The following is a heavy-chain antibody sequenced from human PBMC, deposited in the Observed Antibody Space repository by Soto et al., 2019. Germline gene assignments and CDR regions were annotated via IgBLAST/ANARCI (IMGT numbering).Heavy chain of an antibody. V-gene: IGHV4-4*07. D-gene: IGHD2-8*02. CDR1: GGSLSNYY. CDR3: ARLILVVGV. CDR2: IYTSGST. Sequence: PSETLSLTCTVSGGSLSNYYWSWIRQPAGKGLEWIGRIYTSGSTNYNPSLKSRVTMSVDTSKNQISLKLSSATAADTAVYYCARLILVVGVWGHVTTFTASS. J-gene: IGHJ6*02.